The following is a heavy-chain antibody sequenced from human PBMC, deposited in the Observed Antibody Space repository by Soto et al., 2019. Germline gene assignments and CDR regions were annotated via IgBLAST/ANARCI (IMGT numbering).Heavy chain of an antibody. D-gene: IGHD5-18*01. V-gene: IGHV4-30-2*01. CDR1: GGSISSGAYS. CDR2: IYHSGST. J-gene: IGHJ5*02. Sequence: QLQLPESGSGLVKPSQTLSLTCAVSGGSISSGAYSWSWIRQPPGKGLEWIGYIYHSGSTYYNPSLKSRATISVDRSKNQFSLKLSSVTAADTAVYYCARAVDTTIGDNWFDPWGQGTLVTVSS. CDR3: ARAVDTTIGDNWFDP.